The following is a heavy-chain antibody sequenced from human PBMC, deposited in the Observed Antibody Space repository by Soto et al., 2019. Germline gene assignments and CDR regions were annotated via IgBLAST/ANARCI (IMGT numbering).Heavy chain of an antibody. CDR1: GFPFSSYG. Sequence: QVQLVESGGGVVQPGRSLRLSCAASGFPFSSYGMHWVRQAPGKGLEWVAVIRFDGSNKYYGDSVKGRFTISRDNSKDRLYLQMNSLRAEDRAVYYCAGDGIRDYYMDVWGKGTTVTVSS. CDR3: AGDGIRDYYMDV. J-gene: IGHJ6*03. V-gene: IGHV3-33*01. CDR2: IRFDGSNK. D-gene: IGHD1-1*01.